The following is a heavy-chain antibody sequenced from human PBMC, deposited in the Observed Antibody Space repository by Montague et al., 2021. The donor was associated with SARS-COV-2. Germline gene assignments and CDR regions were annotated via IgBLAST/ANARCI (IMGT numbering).Heavy chain of an antibody. CDR3: ARSSILGAHRFDY. Sequence: TLSLTCAVSDGSISSSNWWSWVRQPPGKGLEWIGEIYHSGNTNYNPSLQSRFTISVDKSKNQFSLRLSSVTAADTAVYYCARSSILGAHRFDYWGQGTLVTVSS. CDR1: DGSISSSNW. V-gene: IGHV4-4*02. D-gene: IGHD3-16*01. J-gene: IGHJ4*02. CDR2: IYHSGNT.